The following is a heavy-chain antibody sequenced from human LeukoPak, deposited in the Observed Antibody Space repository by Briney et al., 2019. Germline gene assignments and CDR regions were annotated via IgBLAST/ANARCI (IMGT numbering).Heavy chain of an antibody. D-gene: IGHD1-1*01. CDR2: ISSSASTI. Sequence: SGGSLRLSCAASGFTFSSYWMSWVRQAPGKGLEWVSYISSSASTIYYADSVMGRFTISRDNAKNSLYLQMNNLRAEDTAVYYCARDLGGTMTGIQDYWGQGTLVTVSS. J-gene: IGHJ4*02. V-gene: IGHV3-48*04. CDR1: GFTFSSYW. CDR3: ARDLGGTMTGIQDY.